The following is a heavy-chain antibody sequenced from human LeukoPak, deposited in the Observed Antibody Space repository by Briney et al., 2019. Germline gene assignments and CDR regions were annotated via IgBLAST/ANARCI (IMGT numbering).Heavy chain of an antibody. J-gene: IGHJ4*02. Sequence: GGSRRLSCAPSGFTFSSNWMHWVSQAPGKGLVWVSRIFSDGSSTSYADSVKGRFTISRDNAKNTLYLQMNSLGAEDTAVYYCARDSGSYFVYWGQGTLVTASS. V-gene: IGHV3-74*01. CDR1: GFTFSSNW. CDR3: ARDSGSYFVY. D-gene: IGHD1-26*01. CDR2: IFSDGSST.